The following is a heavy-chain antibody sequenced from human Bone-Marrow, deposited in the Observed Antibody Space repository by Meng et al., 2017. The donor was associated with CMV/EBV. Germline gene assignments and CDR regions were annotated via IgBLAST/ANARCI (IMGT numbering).Heavy chain of an antibody. CDR2: IGTAGDT. Sequence: GESLKISCAASGFTFSSYDMHWVRQATGKGLEWVSAIGTAGDTYYPGSVKGRFTISRENAKNSLYLQMNSLRAGDTAVYYCARDKGYGMDFWGPGNTVTVSS. V-gene: IGHV3-13*01. J-gene: IGHJ6*02. CDR3: ARDKGYGMDF. CDR1: GFTFSSYD.